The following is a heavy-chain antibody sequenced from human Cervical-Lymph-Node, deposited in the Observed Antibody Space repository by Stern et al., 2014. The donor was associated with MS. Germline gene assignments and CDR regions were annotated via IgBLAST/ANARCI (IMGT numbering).Heavy chain of an antibody. D-gene: IGHD4-11*01. V-gene: IGHV1-69*01. Sequence: VQLVESGAEVKKPGSSVKVSCKASGGTFSSYPISWGRQAPGQGLEWMGGIIPIFGTANFAQKFQGRLTITADESTSTAYMELGSLRSEDTAVYYCARDRDSTVTTFGGLDVWGQGTPVTVSS. J-gene: IGHJ6*02. CDR3: ARDRDSTVTTFGGLDV. CDR2: IIPIFGTA. CDR1: GGTFSSYP.